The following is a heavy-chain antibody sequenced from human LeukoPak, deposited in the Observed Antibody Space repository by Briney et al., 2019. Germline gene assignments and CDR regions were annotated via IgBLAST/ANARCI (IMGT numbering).Heavy chain of an antibody. V-gene: IGHV4-39*01. CDR1: GGSISSSSYY. CDR3: ARRHKDIVVVPAAAYYYYYMDV. D-gene: IGHD2-2*01. Sequence: SETLSLTCTVSGGSISSSSYYWGWIRQPPGKGLEWIGSIYYSGSTYYNPSLKSRVTISVDTSKNQFSLKLSSVTAADTAVYYCARRHKDIVVVPAAAYYYYYMDVWGKGTTVTVSS. J-gene: IGHJ6*03. CDR2: IYYSGST.